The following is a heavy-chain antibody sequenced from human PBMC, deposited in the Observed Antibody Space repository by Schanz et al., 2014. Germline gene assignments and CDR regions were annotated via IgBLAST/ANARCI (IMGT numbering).Heavy chain of an antibody. D-gene: IGHD6-19*01. CDR1: GFRFKTYE. CDR2: ISPSGDT. V-gene: IGHV3-13*01. CDR3: AGAAVGFIVDAFDL. Sequence: EVQLVESGGGLVQPGGSLRLSCAVSGFRFKTYEMNWVRQVRGKGLEWVSSISPSGDTHYLASAKGRFTISRENAKSSLYLKMDQLRVEDTAAYYCAGAAVGFIVDAFDLWGRGTMVIVSS. J-gene: IGHJ3*01.